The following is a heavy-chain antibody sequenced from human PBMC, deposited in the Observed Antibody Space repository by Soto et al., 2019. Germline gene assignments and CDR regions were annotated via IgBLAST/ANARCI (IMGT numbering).Heavy chain of an antibody. CDR3: AREDILGVRSFDY. D-gene: IGHD3-9*01. CDR1: GFTFSGYS. Sequence: GVLRLSCAASGFTFSGYSVNWVRQAPGKGLEWVSYISSGSKTIYYAESVKGRFTVSRDNARNSQYLQMNSLRDEDTAVYYCAREDILGVRSFDYWGQGTQVTVSS. CDR2: ISSGSKTI. V-gene: IGHV3-48*02. J-gene: IGHJ4*02.